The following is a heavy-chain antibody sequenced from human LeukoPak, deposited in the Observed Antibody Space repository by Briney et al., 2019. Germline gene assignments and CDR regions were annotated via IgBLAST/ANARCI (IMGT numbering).Heavy chain of an antibody. Sequence: SETLSLTCAVYGGPFSGYYWSWIRQPPGKGLEWIGEINHSGSTNYNPSLKSRVTISVDPSKNQFSLKLSSVTAADTAVYYCARGLNLIGTAYFDYWGQGTLVTVSS. J-gene: IGHJ4*02. CDR3: ARGLNLIGTAYFDY. D-gene: IGHD1-1*01. CDR1: GGPFSGYY. V-gene: IGHV4-34*01. CDR2: INHSGST.